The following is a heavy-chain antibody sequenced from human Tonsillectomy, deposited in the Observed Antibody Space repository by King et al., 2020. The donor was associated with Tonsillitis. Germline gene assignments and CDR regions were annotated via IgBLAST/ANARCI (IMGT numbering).Heavy chain of an antibody. V-gene: IGHV3-74*01. CDR1: GFTFSSYW. Sequence: VQLVESGGGLVQPGGSLRLSCAASGFTFSSYWMHWVRHAPGKGLVWVSRINSDGSRTTYADSVKGRFTISRDNAKNTLYLQMNSLRAEDTAVYYCARDSSGFNWFDPWGQETLVTVSS. CDR3: ARDSSGFNWFDP. D-gene: IGHD6-19*01. CDR2: INSDGSRT. J-gene: IGHJ5*02.